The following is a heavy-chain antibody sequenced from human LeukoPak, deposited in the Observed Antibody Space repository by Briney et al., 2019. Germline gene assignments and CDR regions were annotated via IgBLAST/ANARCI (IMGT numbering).Heavy chain of an antibody. Sequence: GGSLRLSCAASGFTFSSYGMHWVRQAPGKGLEWVAVISYDGSNKYYADSVRGRFTISRDNSKNTLYLQMNSLRAEDTAVYYCARAAPPWLQYSWGQGTLVTVSS. V-gene: IGHV3-30*03. CDR1: GFTFSSYG. CDR3: ARAAPPWLQYS. J-gene: IGHJ4*02. CDR2: ISYDGSNK. D-gene: IGHD5-18*01.